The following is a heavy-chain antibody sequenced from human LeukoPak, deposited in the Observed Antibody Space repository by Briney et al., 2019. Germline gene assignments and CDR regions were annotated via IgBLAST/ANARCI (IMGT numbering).Heavy chain of an antibody. CDR1: GGSISSSSYY. Sequence: SETLSLTCTLSGGSISSSSYYWGWIRQPPGKGLEWIGSIYYSGSTYYNPSLKSRVTISVDTSKNQFSLKLSSVTAADTAVYYCARQGESDYFDYWGQGTLVTVSS. V-gene: IGHV4-39*01. D-gene: IGHD3-10*01. J-gene: IGHJ4*02. CDR2: IYYSGST. CDR3: ARQGESDYFDY.